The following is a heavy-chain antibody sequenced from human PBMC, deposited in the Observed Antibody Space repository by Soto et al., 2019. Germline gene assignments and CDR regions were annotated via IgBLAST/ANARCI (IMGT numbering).Heavy chain of an antibody. V-gene: IGHV3-49*03. J-gene: IGHJ6*02. CDR1: GFTFGDYA. CDR3: TRDLLLWFGELSDTYGMDV. D-gene: IGHD3-10*01. Sequence: GGFLRLSCTASGFTFGDYAMSWFRQAPGKGLEWVGFIRSKAYGGTTEYAASVKGRFTISRDDSKSIAYLQMNSLKTEDTAVYYCTRDLLLWFGELSDTYGMDVWGQGTTVTVSS. CDR2: IRSKAYGGTT.